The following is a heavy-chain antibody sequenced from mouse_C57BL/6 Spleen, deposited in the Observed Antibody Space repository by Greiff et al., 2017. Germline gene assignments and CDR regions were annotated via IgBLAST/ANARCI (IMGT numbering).Heavy chain of an antibody. D-gene: IGHD2-4*01. J-gene: IGHJ4*01. CDR1: GYSITSGYY. CDR2: ISYDGSN. CDR3: ARGNYDYDWNYAMDY. V-gene: IGHV3-6*01. Sequence: EVQLQESGPGLVKPSQSLSLTCSVTGYSITSGYYWNWIRQFPGNKLEWMGYISYDGSNNYNPSLKNRISITRDTSKNQFFLKLNSVTTEDTATYYCARGNYDYDWNYAMDYWGQGTSVTVSS.